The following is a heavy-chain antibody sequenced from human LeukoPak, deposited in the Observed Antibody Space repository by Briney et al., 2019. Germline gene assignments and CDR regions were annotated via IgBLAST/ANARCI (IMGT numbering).Heavy chain of an antibody. D-gene: IGHD4-17*01. J-gene: IGHJ4*02. CDR2: INHSGSA. CDR3: ARGQGTVTTH. Sequence: SSETLSLTCTVSGGSISSGAYYWTWIRQPPGKGLEWIGEINHSGSANYNPSLKSRVTISLDTSKNQFSLKLSSVSAADTAVYYCARGQGTVTTHWGQGTLVTVSS. V-gene: IGHV4-39*07. CDR1: GGSISSGAYY.